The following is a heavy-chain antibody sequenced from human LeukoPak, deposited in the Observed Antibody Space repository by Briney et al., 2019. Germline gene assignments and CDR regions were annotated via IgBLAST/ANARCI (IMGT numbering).Heavy chain of an antibody. CDR2: ISGSGGST. CDR3: ATGLYSSADY. J-gene: IGHJ4*02. D-gene: IGHD6-25*01. Sequence: PGGSLRLSCAASGFMFRSYGMHWVRQAPGKGLEWVSAISGSGGSTYYADSVKGRFTISRDNSKNTLYLQMNSLRAEDTAVYYCATGLYSSADYWGQGTLVTVSS. V-gene: IGHV3-23*01. CDR1: GFMFRSYG.